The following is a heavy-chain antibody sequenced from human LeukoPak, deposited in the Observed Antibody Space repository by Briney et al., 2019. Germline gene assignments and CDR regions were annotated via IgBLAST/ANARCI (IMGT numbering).Heavy chain of an antibody. Sequence: GESRKISCKCSGNSFSSYLSCGGRQMRGKGLELMGISHPGDSDNRYSPSFQGQVTISADKSISTSYLQWSSLKASDTALYYCARREYSSSEPFDYWGQGTLVTVSS. CDR3: ARREYSSSEPFDY. V-gene: IGHV5-51*01. J-gene: IGHJ4*02. D-gene: IGHD6-6*01. CDR1: GNSFSSYL. CDR2: SHPGDSDN.